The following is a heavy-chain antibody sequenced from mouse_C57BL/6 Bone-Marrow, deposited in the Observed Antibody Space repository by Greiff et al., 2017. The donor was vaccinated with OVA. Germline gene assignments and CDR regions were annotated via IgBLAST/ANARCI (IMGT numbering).Heavy chain of an antibody. CDR1: GYTFTDYN. D-gene: IGHD2-2*01. V-gene: IGHV1-18*01. Sequence: EVQLQQSGPELVKPGASVKIPCKASGYTFTDYNMDWVKQSHGKSLEWIGDINPNNGGTIYNQKFKGKATLTVDKSSSTAYMELRSLTSEDTAVYYCARSLVSYGYEWVAYWGQGTLVTVSA. CDR3: ARSLVSYGYEWVAY. CDR2: INPNNGGT. J-gene: IGHJ3*01.